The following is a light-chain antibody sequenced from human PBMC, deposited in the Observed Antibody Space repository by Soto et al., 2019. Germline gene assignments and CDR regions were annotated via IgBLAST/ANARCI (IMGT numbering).Light chain of an antibody. CDR2: AAS. CDR3: QQYNNWPLIT. J-gene: IGKJ5*01. CDR1: QSISSY. V-gene: IGKV1-39*01. Sequence: DIQMTQSPSSLSASVGDRVTITCRASQSISSYLNWYQQKPGKAPKLLIYAASSLQSGVPSRFSGSGSGTDFTLTISSLQSEDFAVYYCQQYNNWPLITFGQGTRLEIK.